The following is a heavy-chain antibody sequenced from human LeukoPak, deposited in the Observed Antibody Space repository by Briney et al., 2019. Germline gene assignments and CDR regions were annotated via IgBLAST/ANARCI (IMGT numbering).Heavy chain of an antibody. CDR1: GFTFSSHD. J-gene: IGHJ4*02. CDR2: IGTAGNT. V-gene: IGHV3-13*01. D-gene: IGHD6-19*01. CDR3: ARSKSYSSGWTDFDC. Sequence: LTGVSLRFSCAASGFTFSSHDMHWVRQPTGKGLEGVSVIGTAGNTYYTDSVKGRFTISRENAKNSLYLQMDNLRAEDTAVYYCARSKSYSSGWTDFDCWGQGTLVTVSS.